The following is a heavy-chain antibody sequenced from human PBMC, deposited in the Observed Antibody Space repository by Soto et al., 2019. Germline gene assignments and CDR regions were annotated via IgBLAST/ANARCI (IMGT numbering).Heavy chain of an antibody. CDR3: ARTFVDGMAGFGP. CDR2: ISSGGTYT. CDR1: GFTLSTYW. D-gene: IGHD2-15*01. V-gene: IGHV3-74*01. J-gene: IGHJ5*02. Sequence: PGGSLRLSCAASGFTLSTYWMHRVRQVPGKGLVWVSRISSGGTYTNYADSVKGRFTISRDSARNTLFLQMNYLTGEDTAVYYCARTFVDGMAGFGPWGQGTLVTVSS.